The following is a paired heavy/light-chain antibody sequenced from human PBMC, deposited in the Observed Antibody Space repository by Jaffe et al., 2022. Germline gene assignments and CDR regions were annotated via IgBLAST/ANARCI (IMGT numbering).Heavy chain of an antibody. J-gene: IGHJ5*02. V-gene: IGHV5-51*03. CDR3: VRDGSGYDVRYNWFDP. CDR1: GYTFTSYW. Sequence: EVQLVQSGAELKKPGESLRISCQASGYTFTSYWIGWVRQRPGKGPEWVAIIYPGNFDTRYSPSFEGHVTISADKSNTTAYLEWPSLKVSDTATYFCVRDGSGYDVRYNWFDPWGQGTLVVVSS. D-gene: IGHD5-12*01. CDR2: IYPGNFDT.
Light chain of an antibody. CDR2: RND. CDR3: ATWDDSLNDWL. Sequence: QSVLTQPPSASGAPGQRVTISCSGSNSNIGNYYVYWYQQFPGGAPKLLIYRNDQRPSGVPDRFSGTKSGTSASLAISGLRSDDESTYYCATWDDSLNDWLFGGGTIVTVL. J-gene: IGLJ3*02. V-gene: IGLV1-47*01. CDR1: NSNIGNYY.